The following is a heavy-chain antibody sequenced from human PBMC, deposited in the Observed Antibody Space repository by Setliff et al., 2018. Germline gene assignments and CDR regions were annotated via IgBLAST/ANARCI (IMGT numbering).Heavy chain of an antibody. V-gene: IGHV3-11*01. J-gene: IGHJ4*02. CDR2: IHDSGNPT. CDR3: ARTTGYRLEGDFDY. Sequence: PGGSLRLSCAASGFTFSNYYMTWIRQAPGKGLEWISYIHDSGNPTYYADSVKGRLTVSRDNAKNSLYLQMTSLRAEDTAIYYCARTTGYRLEGDFDYWGQGTLVTVSS. CDR1: GFTFSNYY. D-gene: IGHD3-16*01.